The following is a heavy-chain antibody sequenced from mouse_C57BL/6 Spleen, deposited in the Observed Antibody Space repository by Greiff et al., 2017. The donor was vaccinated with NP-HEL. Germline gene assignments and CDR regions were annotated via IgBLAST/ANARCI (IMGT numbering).Heavy chain of an antibody. Sequence: EVQLQQSGAELVKPGASVKLSCTASGFNINDYYMHWVKQRTEQGLEWIGRIDPEDGETKYAPHFQGKATITADTSSNTAYLQLSILTSDDTTVYYCASPLRRQEYYAMDYWGQGTSVTVSS. CDR1: GFNINDYY. D-gene: IGHD3-2*01. CDR2: IDPEDGET. J-gene: IGHJ4*01. CDR3: ASPLRRQEYYAMDY. V-gene: IGHV14-2*01.